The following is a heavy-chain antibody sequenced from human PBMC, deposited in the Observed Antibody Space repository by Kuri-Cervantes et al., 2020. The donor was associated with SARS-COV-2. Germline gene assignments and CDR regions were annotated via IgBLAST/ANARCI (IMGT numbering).Heavy chain of an antibody. V-gene: IGHV3-30-3*01. D-gene: IGHD2-2*01. Sequence: SCKASGYTFSSYAMHWVRQAPGKGLEWVAVISYDGSNKYYADSVKGRFTISRDNAKNTLYLQMNSLRAEDTAVYYCARTCSSTSCYSANWGQGTLVTVSS. CDR3: ARTCSSTSCYSAN. CDR2: ISYDGSNK. J-gene: IGHJ4*02. CDR1: GYTFSSYA.